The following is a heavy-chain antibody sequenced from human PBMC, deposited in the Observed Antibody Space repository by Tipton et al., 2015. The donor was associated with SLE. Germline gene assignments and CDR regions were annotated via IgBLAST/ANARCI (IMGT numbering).Heavy chain of an antibody. CDR2: MNPNTGYT. D-gene: IGHD2-15*01. Sequence: QLVQSGAEVKKPGASVKVSCKASGYTFTTFDINWVRQAPGQGLEWMGWMNPNTGYTAYAQKFQGRVTTTRDTSTSTVYMELSSLRAEDTAVYYCARDIGGCSGGSCYLDWGQGTLVTVSS. J-gene: IGHJ4*02. CDR3: ARDIGGCSGGSCYLD. V-gene: IGHV1-8*01. CDR1: GYTFTTFD.